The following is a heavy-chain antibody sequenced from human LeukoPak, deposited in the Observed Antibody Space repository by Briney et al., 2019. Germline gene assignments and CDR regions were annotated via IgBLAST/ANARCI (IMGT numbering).Heavy chain of an antibody. CDR3: ARDGRTTVSPRGYYYYYYYMDV. J-gene: IGHJ6*03. V-gene: IGHV1-69*13. Sequence: GASVKVSCKASGGTFSSYAISWVRQAPGQGLEWMGGIIPIFGTANYAQKFQGRVTITADESTSTAYMELSSLRYEDTAVYYCARDGRTTVSPRGYYYYYYYMDVWGNGTTVTVSS. CDR1: GGTFSSYA. D-gene: IGHD4-11*01. CDR2: IIPIFGTA.